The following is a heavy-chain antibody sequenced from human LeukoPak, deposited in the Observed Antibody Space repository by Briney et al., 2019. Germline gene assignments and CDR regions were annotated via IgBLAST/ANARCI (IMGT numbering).Heavy chain of an antibody. CDR3: ARLVPERFFQLNPEGYYDY. J-gene: IGHJ4*02. D-gene: IGHD3-3*01. CDR2: IKRNGNT. Sequence: PSETLSLTCAISDEPFSGYYWGWIRQPPGKGLELIGEIKRNGNTDYNPFLKSRVSMSIDTSKNQFSLKLISVTAADTAVYYCARLVPERFFQLNPEGYYDYWGQGTLVTVSS. V-gene: IGHV4-34*01. CDR1: DEPFSGYY.